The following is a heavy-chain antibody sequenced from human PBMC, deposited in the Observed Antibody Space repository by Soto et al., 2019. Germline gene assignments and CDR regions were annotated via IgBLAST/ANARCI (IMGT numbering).Heavy chain of an antibody. D-gene: IGHD3-10*01. CDR3: ARRFCYGSGSLPFDP. CDR1: GYNFTTYW. J-gene: IGHJ5*02. V-gene: IGHV5-10-1*01. CDR2: IDPSDSYT. Sequence: PGESLKISCKGSGYNFTTYWIAWVRQRPGKGLELMGRIDPSDSYTDYSPSFRGHVTISADKSSNTAFLEWSSLKASDTAMYYCARRFCYGSGSLPFDPWGRGTLVTVSS.